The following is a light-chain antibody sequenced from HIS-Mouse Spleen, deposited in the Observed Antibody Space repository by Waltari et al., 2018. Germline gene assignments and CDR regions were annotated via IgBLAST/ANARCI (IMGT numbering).Light chain of an antibody. Sequence: QSVLTQPPSASGTPGQRVTISCSGSSSNIGSNYVYWYQQLPGTAPKLLIYRNNPRPSGVPSRFSGSKSGTSASLASSGLRSEDEADYYCAAWDDSLSGRVFGGGTKLTVL. CDR3: AAWDDSLSGRV. V-gene: IGLV1-47*01. CDR1: SSNIGSNY. J-gene: IGLJ3*02. CDR2: RNN.